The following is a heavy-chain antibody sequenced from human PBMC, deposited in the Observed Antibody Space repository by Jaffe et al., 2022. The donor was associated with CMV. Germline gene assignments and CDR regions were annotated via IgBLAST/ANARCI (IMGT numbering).Heavy chain of an antibody. CDR2: INHSGST. D-gene: IGHD3-16*02. J-gene: IGHJ4*02. V-gene: IGHV4-34*01. Sequence: QVQLQQWGAGLLKPSETLSLTCAVYGGSFSGYYWSWIRQPPGKGLEWIGEINHSGSTNYNPSLKSRVTISVDTSKNQFSLKLSSVTAADTAVYYCARKGRAITFGGVIAIFDYWGQGTLVTVSS. CDR1: GGSFSGYY. CDR3: ARKGRAITFGGVIAIFDY.